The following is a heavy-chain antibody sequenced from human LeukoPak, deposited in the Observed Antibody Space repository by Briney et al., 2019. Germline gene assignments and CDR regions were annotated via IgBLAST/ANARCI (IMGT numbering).Heavy chain of an antibody. J-gene: IGHJ4*02. V-gene: IGHV3-30*18. D-gene: IGHD4-17*01. CDR2: ISYDGSNK. Sequence: GRSLRLSCAASGFTFSSYGMHWVRQAPGKGLEWVAVISYDGSNKYYADSVKGRFTISRDNSKNTLYLQMNSLRAEDTAVYYCAKDGGSTVTTGFDYWGQGTLVTVSS. CDR3: AKDGGSTVTTGFDY. CDR1: GFTFSSYG.